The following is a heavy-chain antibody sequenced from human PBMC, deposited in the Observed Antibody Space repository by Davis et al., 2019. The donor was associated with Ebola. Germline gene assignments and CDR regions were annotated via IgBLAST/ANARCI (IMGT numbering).Heavy chain of an antibody. Sequence: MPSETLSLTCAVYGGSFSGYYWSWIRQPPGKGLEWIGSIYYSGSTYHNPSLKSRVTISVDTSKNQFSLKLSSVTAADTAVYYCARVRSYYGDSDYWGQGTLVTVSS. V-gene: IGHV4-34*01. D-gene: IGHD4-17*01. J-gene: IGHJ4*02. CDR1: GGSFSGYY. CDR2: IYYSGST. CDR3: ARVRSYYGDSDY.